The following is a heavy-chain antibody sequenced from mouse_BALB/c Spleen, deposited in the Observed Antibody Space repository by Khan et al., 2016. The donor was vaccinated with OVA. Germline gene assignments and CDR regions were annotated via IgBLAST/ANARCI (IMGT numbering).Heavy chain of an antibody. Sequence: QVQLQQPGAELVKPGTSVKLSCKASGYTFTSYYMYWVKKRPGQGLEWIGGINPSNGETIFNEKFKSKATLTVDKSSSTAYMQLNSLTSEDSAVYYCTRSAYGDPFAYWGQGTLVTASA. J-gene: IGHJ3*01. CDR3: TRSAYGDPFAY. CDR1: GYTFTSYY. V-gene: IGHV1S81*02. D-gene: IGHD2-13*01. CDR2: INPSNGET.